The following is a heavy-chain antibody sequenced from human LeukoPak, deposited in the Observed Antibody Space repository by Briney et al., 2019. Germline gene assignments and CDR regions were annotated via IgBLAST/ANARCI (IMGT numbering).Heavy chain of an antibody. CDR2: IRQDGSEK. J-gene: IGHJ4*02. V-gene: IGHV3-7*01. CDR3: ARSTAGLDY. D-gene: IGHD1-1*01. Sequence: GGSLRLSCAASGSTFSNYWMSWVRQAPGKGLEWVANIRQDGSEKYYVDSMRGRFTISRDNAKNSLYLQMSSLRAEDTAVYYCARSTAGLDYWGQGTLVAVSS. CDR1: GSTFSNYW.